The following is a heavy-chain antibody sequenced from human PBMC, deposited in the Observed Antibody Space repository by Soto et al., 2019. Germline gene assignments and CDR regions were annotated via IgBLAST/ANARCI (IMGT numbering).Heavy chain of an antibody. Sequence: QVQLQQWGAGLLKPSETLSLTCGVYNGSFSDYYWTWIRQPPGKGLEWIGEINLSGSTSYNSSLKSRVTISIHTSKNQFSLNLSSLTAADTAVYYCARGKFGFTYYYYYHLDVWGKGTTVTVSS. CDR1: NGSFSDYY. J-gene: IGHJ6*03. V-gene: IGHV4-34*01. CDR2: INLSGST. D-gene: IGHD3-16*01. CDR3: ARGKFGFTYYYYYHLDV.